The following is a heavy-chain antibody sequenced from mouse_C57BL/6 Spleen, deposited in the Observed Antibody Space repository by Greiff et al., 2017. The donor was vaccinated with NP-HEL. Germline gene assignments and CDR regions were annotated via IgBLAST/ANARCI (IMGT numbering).Heavy chain of an antibody. D-gene: IGHD2-1*01. CDR2: ISDGGSYT. CDR3: ARALGNYDAMDY. CDR1: GFTFSSYA. V-gene: IGHV5-4*01. Sequence: EVQLVESGGGLVKPGGSLKLSCAASGFTFSSYAMSWVRQTPEKRLEWVATISDGGSYTYYPDNVKGRFTISRDNAKNNLYLQMSHLKSEDTAMYYCARALGNYDAMDYWGQGTSVTVSS. J-gene: IGHJ4*01.